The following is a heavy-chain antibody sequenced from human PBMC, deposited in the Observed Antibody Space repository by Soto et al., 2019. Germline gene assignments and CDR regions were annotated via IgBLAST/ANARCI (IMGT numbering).Heavy chain of an antibody. CDR3: ARDLMPNDRGLGDLAY. D-gene: IGHD3-22*01. J-gene: IGHJ4*02. CDR2: ISYDGSNK. CDR1: GFTFTSYA. Sequence: PGGSLRLSCAASGFTFTSYAIHWVRQAPGKGLEWVALISYDGSNKYYTDSVKGRFIISRDNTKNSLSLQVTSLRDEDTAVYYCARDLMPNDRGLGDLAYWGQGTLVTVSS. V-gene: IGHV3-30-3*01.